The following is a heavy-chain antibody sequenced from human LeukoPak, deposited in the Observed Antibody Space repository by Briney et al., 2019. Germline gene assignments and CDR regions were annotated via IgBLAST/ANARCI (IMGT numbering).Heavy chain of an antibody. Sequence: PGGSLRLSCAASGFTFDGYAMPWVRQAPGKGLEWVSGISWNSGSIGYADSVKGRFTISRDNAKNSLYLQMNSLRAEDTALYYCAKDMSGLPRDAFDIWGQGTMVTVSS. V-gene: IGHV3-9*01. J-gene: IGHJ3*02. CDR2: ISWNSGSI. D-gene: IGHD3-3*01. CDR3: AKDMSGLPRDAFDI. CDR1: GFTFDGYA.